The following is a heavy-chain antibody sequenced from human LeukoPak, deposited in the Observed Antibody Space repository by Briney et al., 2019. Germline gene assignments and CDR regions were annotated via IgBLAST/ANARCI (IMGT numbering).Heavy chain of an antibody. D-gene: IGHD1-26*01. J-gene: IGHJ4*02. Sequence: ASVKVSCKASGGTFSSYAISWVRQAPGQGLEWMGRIIPIFGTANYAQKFQGRVTITTDESTSTAYMELSSLRSENTAVYYCARATSGYFDYWGQGTLVTVSS. CDR2: IIPIFGTA. CDR1: GGTFSSYA. CDR3: ARATSGYFDY. V-gene: IGHV1-69*05.